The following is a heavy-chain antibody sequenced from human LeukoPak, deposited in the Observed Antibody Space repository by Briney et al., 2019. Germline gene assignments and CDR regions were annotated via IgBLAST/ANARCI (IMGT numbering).Heavy chain of an antibody. V-gene: IGHV4-59*01. Sequence: SETLCLTCTVSGGSISSYNWSCIRQPPGKGLGWIGYIYYSGSTNYKPSLKSRVTISVDTSKNQFSLKLSSVTAADTAVYYCARLVGSSGYSDDYWGQGTLVTVSS. CDR2: IYYSGST. CDR1: GGSISSYN. J-gene: IGHJ4*02. D-gene: IGHD3-22*01. CDR3: ARLVGSSGYSDDY.